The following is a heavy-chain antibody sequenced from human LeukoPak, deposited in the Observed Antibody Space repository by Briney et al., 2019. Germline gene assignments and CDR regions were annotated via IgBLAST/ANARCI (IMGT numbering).Heavy chain of an antibody. CDR2: ISGSGGST. Sequence: GGSLRLSCAASRFTFSSYAMSWVRQAPGKGLEWVSGISGSGGSTYYADSVKGRFTISRDNSKNTLYLQMNSLRAEDTAVYYCAKDGYSSGWSFDYWGQGTLVTVSS. J-gene: IGHJ4*02. CDR3: AKDGYSSGWSFDY. V-gene: IGHV3-23*01. D-gene: IGHD6-19*01. CDR1: RFTFSSYA.